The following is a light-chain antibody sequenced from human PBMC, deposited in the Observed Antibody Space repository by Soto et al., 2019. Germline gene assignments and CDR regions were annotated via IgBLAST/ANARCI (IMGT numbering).Light chain of an antibody. Sequence: DIPLTQSPSFLSASVGDRVTVSCRASQDISTSLAWFQQKAGKVPQLLVYPASTLQDGVPSRFSGSGSGTYFTLTINNLQAEDFATYYCQHLRTYPFSFG. J-gene: IGKJ2*03. CDR1: QDISTS. CDR3: QHLRTYPFS. CDR2: PAS. V-gene: IGKV1-9*01.